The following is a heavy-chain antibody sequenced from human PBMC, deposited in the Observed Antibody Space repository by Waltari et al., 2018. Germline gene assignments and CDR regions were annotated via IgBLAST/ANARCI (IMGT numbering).Heavy chain of an antibody. J-gene: IGHJ6*02. Sequence: QVQLVQSGAEVKKPGASVKVSCKASGYTFTGYYMHWVRQAPGQGLEWMGWINPNSGGTNYAQKFQGRVTMTRDTSISTAYMELSRLRSDDTAVYYCARDKDIVLMVYARRGMDVWGQGTTVTVSS. CDR2: INPNSGGT. CDR1: GYTFTGYY. V-gene: IGHV1-2*02. D-gene: IGHD2-8*01. CDR3: ARDKDIVLMVYARRGMDV.